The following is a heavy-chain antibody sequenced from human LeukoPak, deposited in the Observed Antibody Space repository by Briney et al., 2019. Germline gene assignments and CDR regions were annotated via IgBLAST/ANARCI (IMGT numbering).Heavy chain of an antibody. Sequence: GGSLRLSCAASGFTFSDYYMSWIRQAPGKGLEWVSYISSSGSTIYYADSVKGRFTISRDNAKNSLYLQMNSLRAEDTAVYYCAKTYSSGWHPSDPGYWGQGTLVTVSS. CDR3: AKTYSSGWHPSDPGY. V-gene: IGHV3-11*04. D-gene: IGHD6-19*01. J-gene: IGHJ4*02. CDR2: ISSSGSTI. CDR1: GFTFSDYY.